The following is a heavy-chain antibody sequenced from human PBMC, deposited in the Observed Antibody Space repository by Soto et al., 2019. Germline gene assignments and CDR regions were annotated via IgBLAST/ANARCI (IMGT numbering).Heavy chain of an antibody. Sequence: SVKVSCKASGGTFSSYAISWVRQAPGQGLEWMGGIIPIFGTANYAQKFQGRVTITADESTSTAYMELSSLRSEDTAVYYCANGDDFWSGPALYYYGMDVWGQGTTVTVSS. J-gene: IGHJ6*02. V-gene: IGHV1-69*13. CDR1: GGTFSSYA. CDR2: IIPIFGTA. D-gene: IGHD3-3*01. CDR3: ANGDDFWSGPALYYYGMDV.